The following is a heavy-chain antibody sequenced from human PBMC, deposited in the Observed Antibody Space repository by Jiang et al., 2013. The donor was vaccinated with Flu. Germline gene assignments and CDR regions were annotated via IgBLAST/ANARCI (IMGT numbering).Heavy chain of an antibody. V-gene: IGHV4-59*02. CDR1: GDSVTNDY. J-gene: IGHJ4*02. CDR3: VRGGELELPFDY. CDR2: QLHGTT. D-gene: IGHD1-7*01. Sequence: SGDSVTNDYWSSDPAVPREGTGVAWVHQLHGTTKYKSSLKTRITISADSSKNQFSLKLRSVTSADTAIYYCVRGGELELPFDYWGPGNPGHRLL.